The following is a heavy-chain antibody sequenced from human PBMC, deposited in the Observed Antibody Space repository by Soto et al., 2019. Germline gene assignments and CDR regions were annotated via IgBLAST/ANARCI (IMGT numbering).Heavy chain of an antibody. V-gene: IGHV1-3*01. Sequence: ASVQVSCKASGYTFTSYAMHWVRQATGQRLEWMGWIDAGNGNTKYSQKFQGRVTITRDTSASTAYMELSSMRSEDTAVYYCARDGYDILTGYFDYWGQGTLVTVSS. D-gene: IGHD3-9*01. CDR2: IDAGNGNT. J-gene: IGHJ4*02. CDR1: GYTFTSYA. CDR3: ARDGYDILTGYFDY.